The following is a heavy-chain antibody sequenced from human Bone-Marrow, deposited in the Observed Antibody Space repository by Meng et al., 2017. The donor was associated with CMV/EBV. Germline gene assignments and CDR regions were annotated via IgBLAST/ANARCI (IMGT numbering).Heavy chain of an antibody. J-gene: IGHJ4*02. Sequence: GECLKISCAASGFPFNAYTFHWVRQAPGKGLEWVTVISYDEVDKYYADSVKGRFTISRDNSKNTLYLQMNNLTAEDTALYYCARDAATVGTHPPDYWGQGTLVTVSS. CDR2: ISYDEVDK. D-gene: IGHD4-23*01. CDR1: GFPFNAYT. V-gene: IGHV3-30*04. CDR3: ARDAATVGTHPPDY.